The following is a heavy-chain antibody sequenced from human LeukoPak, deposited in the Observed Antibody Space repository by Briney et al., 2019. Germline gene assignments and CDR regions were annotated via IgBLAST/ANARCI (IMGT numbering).Heavy chain of an antibody. CDR2: INHSGST. J-gene: IGHJ4*02. V-gene: IGHV4-34*01. CDR1: GGSFSGYY. Sequence: PSETLSLTCAVYGGSFSGYYWSWIRQPPGKGLEWIGEINHSGSTNYNPSLKSRVTISVDTSKNQFSLKLSSLTAADTAVYYCARGTRDILTGCTFDYWGQGTLVTVSS. D-gene: IGHD3-9*01. CDR3: ARGTRDILTGCTFDY.